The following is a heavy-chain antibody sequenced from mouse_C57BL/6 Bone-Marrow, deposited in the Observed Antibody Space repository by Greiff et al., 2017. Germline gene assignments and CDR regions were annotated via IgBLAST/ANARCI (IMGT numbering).Heavy chain of an antibody. CDR2: IYPRSGNT. CDR1: GYTFTSYG. V-gene: IGHV1-81*01. J-gene: IGHJ3*01. D-gene: IGHD1-1*01. CDR3: ARHYYGTSFAY. Sequence: VQLQQSGAELARPGASVKLSCKASGYTFTSYGISWVKQRTGQGLEWIGEIYPRSGNTYYNEKFKGKATLTAHKSSSTAYMELRSLSSEDSAVYICARHYYGTSFAYWGQGTLVTVSA.